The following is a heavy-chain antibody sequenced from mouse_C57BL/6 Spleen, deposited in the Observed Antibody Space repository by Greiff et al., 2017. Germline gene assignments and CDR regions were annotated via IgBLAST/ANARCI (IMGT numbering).Heavy chain of an antibody. Sequence: EVQLQESGAELVRPGASVKMSCTASGFNIKDYYMHWVKQRPEQGLEWIGRIDPEDGDTEYAPKFQGKATMTADTSSNTAYLQLSILTSEDTAVYYCTSHYYGSSYVSFDYWGQGTTLTVSS. CDR3: TSHYYGSSYVSFDY. CDR2: IDPEDGDT. V-gene: IGHV14-1*01. CDR1: GFNIKDYY. D-gene: IGHD1-1*01. J-gene: IGHJ2*01.